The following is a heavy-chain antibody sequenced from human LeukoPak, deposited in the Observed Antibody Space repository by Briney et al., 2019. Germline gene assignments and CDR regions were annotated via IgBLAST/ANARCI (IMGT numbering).Heavy chain of an antibody. Sequence: SETLSLTCTVSGGSISSYYWSWIRQPPGKGLEWIGYIYYSGSTNYNPSLKSRVTISVDTSKNQFSLKLSSVTAADTAVCYCARGAFGGVIAAYYYYYMDVWGKGTTVTVSS. V-gene: IGHV4-59*01. CDR1: GGSISSYY. J-gene: IGHJ6*03. D-gene: IGHD3-16*02. CDR2: IYYSGST. CDR3: ARGAFGGVIAAYYYYYMDV.